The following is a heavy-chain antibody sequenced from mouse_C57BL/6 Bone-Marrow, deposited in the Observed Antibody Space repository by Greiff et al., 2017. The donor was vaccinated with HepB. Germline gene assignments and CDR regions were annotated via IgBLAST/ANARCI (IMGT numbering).Heavy chain of an antibody. D-gene: IGHD2-1*01. CDR2: INPNNGGT. CDR3: ARGERYYGNRFAY. J-gene: IGHJ3*01. CDR1: GYTFTDYY. V-gene: IGHV1-26*01. Sequence: VQLQQSGPELVKPGASVKISCKASGYTFTDYYMNWVKQSHGKSLEWIGDINPNNGGTSYNQKFKGKATLTVDKSSSTAYMELRSLTSEDSAVYYCARGERYYGNRFAYWGQGTLVTVSA.